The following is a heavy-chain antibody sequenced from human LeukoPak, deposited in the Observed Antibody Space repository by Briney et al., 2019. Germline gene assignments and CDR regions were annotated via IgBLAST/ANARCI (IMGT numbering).Heavy chain of an antibody. V-gene: IGHV1-24*01. J-gene: IGHJ4*02. CDR3: ATFAGATPEYYFDY. CDR1: GYTLTELS. Sequence: ASVKVSCKVSGYTLTELSIHWVRQAPGKGLEWMGGFNPEDGETIYAQKFQGRVTMTEDTSTDTAYMELSSLRSEDTAVYYCATFAGATPEYYFDYWGQGTLVTVSS. D-gene: IGHD1-26*01. CDR2: FNPEDGET.